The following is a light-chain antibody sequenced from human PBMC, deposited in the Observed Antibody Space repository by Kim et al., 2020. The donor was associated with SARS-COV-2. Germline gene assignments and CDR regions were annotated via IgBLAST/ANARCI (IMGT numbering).Light chain of an antibody. CDR1: NIGRKN. CDR3: QVWDSSTYV. CDR2: RDT. V-gene: IGLV3-9*01. Sequence: LALGQTARITGAGNNIGRKNVHWYQQKPGQAPVVVIYRDTDRPSGIPERFSASNSGNTATLTISRAQAGDEADYYCQVWDSSTYVFGTGTKVTVL. J-gene: IGLJ1*01.